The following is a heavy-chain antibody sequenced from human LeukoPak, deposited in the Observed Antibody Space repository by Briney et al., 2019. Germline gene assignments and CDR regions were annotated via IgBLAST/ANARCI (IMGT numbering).Heavy chain of an antibody. V-gene: IGHV4-61*02. CDR1: GGSISSGDYY. CDR3: ARFKRAGGWSYFDY. J-gene: IGHJ4*02. Sequence: SETLSLTCTVSGGSISSGDYYWRWIRQPAGKGLEWIGRIYTSGSTNYNPSLKSRVTISVDTSKNQFSLKLSSVTAADTAVYYCARFKRAGGWSYFDYWGQGTLVTVSS. D-gene: IGHD6-19*01. CDR2: IYTSGST.